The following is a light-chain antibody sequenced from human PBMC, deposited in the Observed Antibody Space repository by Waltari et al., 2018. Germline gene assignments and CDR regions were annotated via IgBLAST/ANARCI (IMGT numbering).Light chain of an antibody. Sequence: QSALTQPASVSGSPGQSITISCTGPSSDVGGYNYVSWYQQHPGKAPKLIIYDVSNRPCWVSNRFAGAKAGNTASLTISGLQAEDEADYYCSSYISSSTLELFGGGTSLTVL. CDR1: SSDVGGYNY. CDR3: SSYISSSTLEL. CDR2: DVS. V-gene: IGLV2-14*03. J-gene: IGLJ2*01.